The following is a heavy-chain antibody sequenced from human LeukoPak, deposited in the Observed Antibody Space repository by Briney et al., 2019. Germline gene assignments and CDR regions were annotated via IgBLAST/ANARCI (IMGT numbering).Heavy chain of an antibody. CDR3: AREGRQYEAWFDP. V-gene: IGHV1-3*01. J-gene: IGHJ5*02. CDR2: INAGNGGT. D-gene: IGHD2/OR15-2a*01. Sequence: GASVKVSCKASGYTFSDRAIHWMRQAPGQRLEWMGWINAGNGGTKYAQKFQDRVTITRDTSASTAYMELSSLRSEDTAVYYCAREGRQYEAWFDPWGQGTVVTVSS. CDR1: GYTFSDRA.